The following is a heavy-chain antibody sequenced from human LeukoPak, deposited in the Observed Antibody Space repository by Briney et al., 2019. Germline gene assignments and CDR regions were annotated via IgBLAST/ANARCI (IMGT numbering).Heavy chain of an antibody. J-gene: IGHJ3*02. D-gene: IGHD7-27*01. CDR2: ISSSGSTI. Sequence: GGSLRLSCAASGFTFSSYEMNWVRQAPGKGLEWVSYISSSGSTIYYADSVKGRFTISRDNAKNSLYLQMNSLRAEDTAVYYCARDLLTLGAFDIWGQGTMVTVSS. CDR1: GFTFSSYE. V-gene: IGHV3-48*03. CDR3: ARDLLTLGAFDI.